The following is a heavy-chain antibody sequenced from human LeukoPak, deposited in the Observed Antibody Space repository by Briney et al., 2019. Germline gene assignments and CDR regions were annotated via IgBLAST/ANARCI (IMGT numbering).Heavy chain of an antibody. CDR1: GFTFSSCG. D-gene: IGHD3-22*01. Sequence: PGGSLRLSCAASGFTFSSCGMHWVRQAPGQGLEWVAVIWSDGSKKYHADSVKGRFTISRDNSKNMLYLQTNSLRAEDTAVYYCVRVGTDSVGSYPDYWGQGTLVTVTS. V-gene: IGHV3-33*01. CDR3: VRVGTDSVGSYPDY. CDR2: IWSDGSKK. J-gene: IGHJ4*02.